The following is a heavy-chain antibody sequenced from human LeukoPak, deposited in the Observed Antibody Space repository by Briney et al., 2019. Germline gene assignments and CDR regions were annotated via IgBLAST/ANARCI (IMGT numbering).Heavy chain of an antibody. Sequence: GGSLRLSCAASGITFSDYYMTWVRQAPGQGLEWVSFIGSSGATTRHADSVKGRFTISRDNAKNSLALQMNSLRAEDTAVYYCARAPIVQIYYDVIDVWGQGTTVTVSS. J-gene: IGHJ6*02. CDR1: GITFSDYY. V-gene: IGHV3-11*01. CDR2: IGSSGATT. D-gene: IGHD2-15*01. CDR3: ARAPIVQIYYDVIDV.